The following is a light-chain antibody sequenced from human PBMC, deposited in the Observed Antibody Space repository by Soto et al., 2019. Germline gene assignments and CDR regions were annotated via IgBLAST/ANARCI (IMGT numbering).Light chain of an antibody. J-gene: IGLJ1*01. CDR3: CSYSGSYYV. Sequence: QSALTQPRSVSGSPGQSVTISCTGTSSDVGGYNYVSWYQQHPGKAPKLMLYDVSKRPSGVSDRFSGSKSGNSASLTISGLQAEDEADYYCCSYSGSYYVFGTGTKVTVL. V-gene: IGLV2-11*01. CDR1: SSDVGGYNY. CDR2: DVS.